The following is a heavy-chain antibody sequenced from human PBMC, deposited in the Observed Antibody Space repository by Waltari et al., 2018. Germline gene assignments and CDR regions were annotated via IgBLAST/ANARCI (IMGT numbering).Heavy chain of an antibody. J-gene: IGHJ6*02. V-gene: IGHV3-30*04. D-gene: IGHD3-22*01. Sequence: QVQLVESGGGVVQPGRSLRLSCAASEFTFSSYAMHWVRQAPGKGVEWVAVISYNERNIYYVDSVKGRFTISRDNSRKTLYLQMNSLRTEDTAVYYCARDYCDRTNCHGMDVWGQGTTVTVSS. CDR3: ARDYCDRTNCHGMDV. CDR1: EFTFSSYA. CDR2: ISYNERNI.